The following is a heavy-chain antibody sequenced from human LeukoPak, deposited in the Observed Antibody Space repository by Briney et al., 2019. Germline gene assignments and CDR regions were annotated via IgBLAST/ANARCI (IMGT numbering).Heavy chain of an antibody. Sequence: AASVRVSCKASGGTFSSYAISWVRQAPGQGLEWMGGIIPIFGTANYAQKFQGRVTITADESTSTAYMELSSLRSEDTAVYYCARDGIAARPAQYYYYYYYMDVWGKETMVTVSS. CDR2: IIPIFGTA. J-gene: IGHJ6*03. CDR3: ARDGIAARPAQYYYYYYYMDV. D-gene: IGHD6-6*01. CDR1: GGTFSSYA. V-gene: IGHV1-69*13.